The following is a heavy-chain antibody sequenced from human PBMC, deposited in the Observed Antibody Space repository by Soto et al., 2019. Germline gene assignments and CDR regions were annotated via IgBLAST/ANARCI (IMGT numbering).Heavy chain of an antibody. J-gene: IGHJ4*02. V-gene: IGHV6-1*01. D-gene: IGHD6-13*01. CDR2: TYYRSKWYN. Sequence: SQSLSLSCAISGDSVSSNSAAWNWIRQSPSRGLEWLGRTYYRSKWYNDYAVSVKGRITFNPDTSKNQFSLQLNSVTPEDTAVYYCAKSPGSSWSFDYWGQGTLDIVSS. CDR1: GDSVSSNSAA. CDR3: AKSPGSSWSFDY.